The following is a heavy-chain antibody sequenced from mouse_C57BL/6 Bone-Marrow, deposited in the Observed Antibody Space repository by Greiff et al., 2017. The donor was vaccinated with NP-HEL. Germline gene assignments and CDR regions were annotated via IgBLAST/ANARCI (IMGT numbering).Heavy chain of an antibody. D-gene: IGHD2-2*01. V-gene: IGHV5-12*01. CDR3: ARRENYGYDSPFDY. CDR1: GFTFSDYY. J-gene: IGHJ2*01. CDR2: ISNGGGST. Sequence: EVKLVESGGGLVQPGGSLKLSCAASGFTFSDYYMYWVRQTPEKRLEWVAYISNGGGSTYYPDTVKGRFTISRDNAKNTLYLQMSRLKSEDTAMYYCARRENYGYDSPFDYWGQGTTLTVSS.